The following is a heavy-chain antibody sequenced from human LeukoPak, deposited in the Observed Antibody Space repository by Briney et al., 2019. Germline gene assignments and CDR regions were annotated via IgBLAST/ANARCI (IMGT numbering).Heavy chain of an antibody. D-gene: IGHD3-10*01. CDR1: GGTFSSYA. Sequence: SVKVSCKASGGTFSSYAISWVRQAPGQGLEWMGGIIPIFGTANYAQKFQGRVTITADESTSTAYMELSSLRSEDTAVYYCAKDLYSRRMNYYGSGSYFAYWGQGTLVTVSS. CDR3: AKDLYSRRMNYYGSGSYFAY. CDR2: IIPIFGTA. V-gene: IGHV1-69*13. J-gene: IGHJ4*02.